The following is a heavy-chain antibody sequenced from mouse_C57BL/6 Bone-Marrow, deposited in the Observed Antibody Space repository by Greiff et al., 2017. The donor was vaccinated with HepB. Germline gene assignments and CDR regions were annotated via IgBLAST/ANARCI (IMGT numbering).Heavy chain of an antibody. CDR3: ARERYSKEGYYAMDY. CDR2: IHPNSGST. V-gene: IGHV1-64*01. CDR1: GYTFTSYW. Sequence: QVQLQQPGAELVKPGASVKLSCKASGYTFTSYWMHWVKRRPGQGLEWIGMIHPNSGSTNYNEKFKSKATLTVDKSSSTAYMQLSSLTSEDSAVYYCARERYSKEGYYAMDYWGQGTSVTVSS. J-gene: IGHJ4*01. D-gene: IGHD2-5*01.